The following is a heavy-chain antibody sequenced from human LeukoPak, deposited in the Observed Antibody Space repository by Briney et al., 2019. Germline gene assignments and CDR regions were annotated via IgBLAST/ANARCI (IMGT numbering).Heavy chain of an antibody. V-gene: IGHV1-2*02. J-gene: IGHJ4*02. CDR3: ARDRYSGYDVSLY. CDR1: GYTFTGYY. D-gene: IGHD5-12*01. Sequence: ASVKVSCKASGYTFTGYYMHWVRQSPGQGLEWMGWINPNSGGTNYAQKFQGRVTMTRDTSISTAYMELSRLRSDDTAVYYCARDRYSGYDVSLYWGQGTLVTVSS. CDR2: INPNSGGT.